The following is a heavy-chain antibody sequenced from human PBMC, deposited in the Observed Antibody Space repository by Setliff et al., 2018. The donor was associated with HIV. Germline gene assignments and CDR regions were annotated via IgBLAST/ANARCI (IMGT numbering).Heavy chain of an antibody. V-gene: IGHV3-74*01. Sequence: PGGSLRLSCAASGFTFNNYWMNWVRQVPGKGLVWVSRIKSDGTTIDYAGSVKGRFTISRDNAKNTLYLQMNSLRVEDTAVYYCARDYDWDPFDYWGQGTLVTVSS. CDR1: GFTFNNYW. D-gene: IGHD3-9*01. J-gene: IGHJ4*02. CDR2: IKSDGTTI. CDR3: ARDYDWDPFDY.